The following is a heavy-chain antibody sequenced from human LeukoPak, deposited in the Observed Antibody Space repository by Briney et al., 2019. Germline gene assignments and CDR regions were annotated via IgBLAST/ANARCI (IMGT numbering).Heavy chain of an antibody. CDR1: GGSISSYY. V-gene: IGHV4-59*01. Sequence: SETLSLTCTVPGGSISSYYWSWIRQPPGKGLGWMGYIYYIGSTNYNPSLKSRVTISVDTSKNQFSLKLSCVTAADTAVYYCARDPLRPDAFDIWGQGTMVTVSS. CDR3: ARDPLRPDAFDI. J-gene: IGHJ3*02. D-gene: IGHD2-21*02. CDR2: IYYIGST.